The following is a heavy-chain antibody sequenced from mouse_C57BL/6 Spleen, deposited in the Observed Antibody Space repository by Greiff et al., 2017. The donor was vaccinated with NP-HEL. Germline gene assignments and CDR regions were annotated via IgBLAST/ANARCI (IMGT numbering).Heavy chain of an antibody. CDR2: INPGSGGT. CDR1: GYAFTNYL. Sequence: QVTLKVSGAELVRPGTSVKVSCKASGYAFTNYLIEWVKQRPGQGLEWIGVINPGSGGTNYNEKFKGKATLTADKSSSTAYMQLSSLTSEDSAVYFCARVGDDYDGYWYFDVWGTGTTVTVSS. CDR3: ARVGDDYDGYWYFDV. D-gene: IGHD2-4*01. J-gene: IGHJ1*03. V-gene: IGHV1-54*01.